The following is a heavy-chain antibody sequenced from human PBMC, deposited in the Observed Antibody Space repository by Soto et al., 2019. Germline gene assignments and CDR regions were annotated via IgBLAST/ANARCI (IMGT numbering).Heavy chain of an antibody. Sequence: EVQLVESGGGLVQPGGSLRLTCVASGFPFSIYSMNWVRQAPGKGLEWSSYITSDTNTIKYDDSVKGRFTISRDNAKKLVYLQMNSLRDEDTAVYFCARSVEGHFDYWGQGTVVTVSS. V-gene: IGHV3-48*02. D-gene: IGHD6-19*01. CDR1: GFPFSIYS. J-gene: IGHJ4*02. CDR2: ITSDTNTI. CDR3: ARSVEGHFDY.